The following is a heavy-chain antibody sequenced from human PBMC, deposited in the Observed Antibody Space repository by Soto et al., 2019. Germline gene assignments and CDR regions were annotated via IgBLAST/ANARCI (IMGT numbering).Heavy chain of an antibody. D-gene: IGHD7-27*01. V-gene: IGHV4-59*01. CDR1: GVSISSYY. J-gene: IGHJ4*02. CDR2: IYYSGST. CDR3: ARWGRGLDY. Sequence: SETLSLTCTVSGVSISSYYWSWIRQPPGKGLEWIGYIYYSGSTNYNPSLKSRVTISVDTSKNQFSLKLSSVTAADTAVYYCARWGRGLDYWGQGTLVTVSS.